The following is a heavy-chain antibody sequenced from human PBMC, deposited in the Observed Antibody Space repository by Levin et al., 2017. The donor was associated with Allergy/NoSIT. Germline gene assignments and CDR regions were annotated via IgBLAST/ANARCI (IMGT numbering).Heavy chain of an antibody. V-gene: IGHV1-18*01. CDR3: ARDAPGELLQSYFDY. Sequence: PGGSLRLSCKASGYTFTSYGISWVRQAPGQGLEWMGWISAYNGNTNYAQKLQGRVTMTTDTSTSTAYMELRSLRSDDTAVYYCARDAPGELLQSYFDYWGQGTLVTVSS. CDR1: GYTFTSYG. D-gene: IGHD2-15*01. CDR2: ISAYNGNT. J-gene: IGHJ4*02.